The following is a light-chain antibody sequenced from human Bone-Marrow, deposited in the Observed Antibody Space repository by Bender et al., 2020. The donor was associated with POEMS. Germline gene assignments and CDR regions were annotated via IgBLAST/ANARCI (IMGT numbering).Light chain of an antibody. V-gene: IGLV3-1*01. CDR1: KLGNKY. CDR3: AAWDDSRTSVL. J-gene: IGLJ2*01. CDR2: QDD. Sequence: SYELTQPPSLSVSPGQTASITCSGHKLGNKYVSWYQQKPGQSPVLVIYQDDRRPPGIPERFPGSNSGNTATLTITGTHVVDEADYYCAAWDDSRTSVLIGGGTKVTVL.